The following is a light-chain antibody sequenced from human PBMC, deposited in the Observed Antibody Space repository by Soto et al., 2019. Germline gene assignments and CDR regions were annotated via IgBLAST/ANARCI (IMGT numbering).Light chain of an antibody. Sequence: DMQLTQSPSSLSASVGDRVTSTCRASQAIRSYLAWYQQKPGKVPELLIYATSTLQSGAPSRFSGSGSGTDFTLTISSLQPEDVATYYCHKYNHAPTFGGGTKVEIK. V-gene: IGKV1-27*01. CDR3: HKYNHAPT. CDR2: ATS. J-gene: IGKJ4*01. CDR1: QAIRSY.